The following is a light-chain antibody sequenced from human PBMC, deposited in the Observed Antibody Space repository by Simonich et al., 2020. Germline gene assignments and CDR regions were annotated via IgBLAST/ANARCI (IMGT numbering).Light chain of an antibody. CDR1: QCVLYSSNNKNY. V-gene: IGKV4-1*01. Sequence: DIVMTQSPDSLAVSLGERATINCKSSQCVLYSSNNKNYLAWYQQKPGQPPKLIIYWASTRESGVPDRFSGRGSGTDFTLTISSLQAEDVAVYYCQQYYSTPWTFGQGTKVEIK. J-gene: IGKJ1*01. CDR3: QQYYSTPWT. CDR2: WAS.